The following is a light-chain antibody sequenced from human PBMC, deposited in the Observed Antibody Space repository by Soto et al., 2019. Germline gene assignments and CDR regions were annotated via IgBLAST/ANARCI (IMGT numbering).Light chain of an antibody. CDR3: QQYGSSPFT. J-gene: IGKJ3*01. Sequence: EIVLTQSPGTLSLSPGERATLSCRASQSVSSSYLAWYQQKPGQAPKLLIYCASSSATGIPGRFSGSESGKEVTLTIDSLEPEDFAVYSCQQYGSSPFTFGPGTKVDIK. CDR1: QSVSSSY. CDR2: CAS. V-gene: IGKV3-20*01.